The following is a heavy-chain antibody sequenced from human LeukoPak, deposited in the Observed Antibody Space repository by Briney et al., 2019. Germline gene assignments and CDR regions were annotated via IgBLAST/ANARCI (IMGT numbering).Heavy chain of an antibody. J-gene: IGHJ4*02. CDR1: GFTFSSYS. CDR3: ARGDYYDSSGYYYPYYFDY. V-gene: IGHV3-21*01. D-gene: IGHD3-22*01. CDR2: ISSSSSYI. Sequence: GGSLRLSCAASGFTFSSYSMNWVRQAPGKGLEWVSSISSSSSYICYADSVKGRFTISRDNAKNSLYLQMNSLRAEDTAVYYCARGDYYDSSGYYYPYYFDYWGQGTLVTVSS.